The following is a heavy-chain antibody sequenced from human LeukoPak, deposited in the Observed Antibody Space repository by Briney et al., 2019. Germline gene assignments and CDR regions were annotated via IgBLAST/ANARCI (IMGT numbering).Heavy chain of an antibody. Sequence: ASVKVSFKASGYTFTGYYMHWVRQAPGQGLEWMGWINPNSGGTNYAQKFQGRVTMTRDTSISTTYMELSRLRSDDTAVYYCARYSYDGNWFDPWGQGTLVTVSS. J-gene: IGHJ5*02. D-gene: IGHD3-22*01. CDR3: ARYSYDGNWFDP. CDR1: GYTFTGYY. CDR2: INPNSGGT. V-gene: IGHV1-2*02.